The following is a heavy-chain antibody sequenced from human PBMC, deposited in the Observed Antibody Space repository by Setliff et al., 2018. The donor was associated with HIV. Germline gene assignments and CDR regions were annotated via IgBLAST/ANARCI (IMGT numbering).Heavy chain of an antibody. Sequence: GGSLRLSCASSGFTFSNYWMTWVRQAPGKGLEWVGNIKQDGSENYYMDSVKGRFTISRDNAERSLYLQMNSLRAEDTAVYYCVRDFRFGDDYWGQGTLVTVSS. CDR3: VRDFRFGDDY. J-gene: IGHJ4*02. D-gene: IGHD3-10*01. V-gene: IGHV3-7*01. CDR1: GFTFSNYW. CDR2: IKQDGSEN.